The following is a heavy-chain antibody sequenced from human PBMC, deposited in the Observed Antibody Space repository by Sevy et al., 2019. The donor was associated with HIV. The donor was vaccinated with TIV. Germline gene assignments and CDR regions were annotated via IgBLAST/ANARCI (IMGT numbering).Heavy chain of an antibody. Sequence: GGSLRLSCAASGFTLSSYAMSWVRQAPGKGLEWVSAISGSGGSTYYADSVKGRFTISRDNSKNTLYLQMNSLRAEDTAVYYCAKDAEYSSGWYYFDYWGQGTLVTVSS. CDR2: ISGSGGST. CDR3: AKDAEYSSGWYYFDY. V-gene: IGHV3-23*01. CDR1: GFTLSSYA. D-gene: IGHD6-19*01. J-gene: IGHJ4*02.